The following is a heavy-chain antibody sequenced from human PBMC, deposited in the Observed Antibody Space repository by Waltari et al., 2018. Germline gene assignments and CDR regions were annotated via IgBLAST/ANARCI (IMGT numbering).Heavy chain of an antibody. J-gene: IGHJ1*01. CDR1: GGSSLSAYY. CDR3: ARSAAIVVRGRYFQY. V-gene: IGHV4-34*02. CDR2: INDRGLT. Sequence: QVQLQQWGAGLLKPSETLSLSRAVHGGSSLSAYYWNWVRQVPGKGLEWIGEINDRGLTNYNPSLKSRVTMSVDTSRNQFSLTLTSVTAADTALYYCARSAAIVVRGRYFQYWGQGTLVTVSS. D-gene: IGHD3-10*01.